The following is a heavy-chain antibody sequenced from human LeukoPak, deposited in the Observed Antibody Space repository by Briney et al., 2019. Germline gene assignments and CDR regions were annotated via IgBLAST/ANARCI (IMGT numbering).Heavy chain of an antibody. CDR1: GGSISSYY. CDR2: IYYSGST. J-gene: IGHJ4*02. D-gene: IGHD5-12*01. CDR3: ARLGGYSGYDLDY. V-gene: IGHV4-59*01. Sequence: SETLSLTCTVSGGSISSYYWSWIRQPPGKGLEWIGYIYYSGSTNYNPSLKSRVTISVDTSKNQFSLKLSSVAAADTAVYYCARLGGYSGYDLDYWGQGTLVTVSS.